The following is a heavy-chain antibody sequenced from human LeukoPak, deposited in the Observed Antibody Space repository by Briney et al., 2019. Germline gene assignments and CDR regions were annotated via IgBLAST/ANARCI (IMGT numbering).Heavy chain of an antibody. CDR2: IYYSGST. CDR3: ARMYSSGWYWRKGDDAFDI. CDR1: GGSISGYY. V-gene: IGHV4-59*01. Sequence: SETLSLTCTVSGGSISGYYWSWIRQPPGKGLEWLGYIYYSGSTNYNPTLNSRVTISVDTSKNQFSLKLSSVTAADTAVYYCARMYSSGWYWRKGDDAFDIWGQGTMVTVSS. J-gene: IGHJ3*02. D-gene: IGHD6-19*01.